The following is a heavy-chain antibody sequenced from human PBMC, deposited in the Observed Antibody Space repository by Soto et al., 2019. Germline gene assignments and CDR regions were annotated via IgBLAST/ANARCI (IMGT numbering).Heavy chain of an antibody. CDR1: GFTVISNY. D-gene: IGHD6-25*01. CDR2: IYDSGST. CDR3: ARMYPPRSYSSAYFDY. J-gene: IGHJ4*02. Sequence: EVLLVESGGGLIQPGGSLRLSCAASGFTVISNYMSWVRQAPGKGLEWVSVIYDSGSTYYADSVKGRFTISRDNSKNTLYLQMNRLRAEDTAVYYCARMYPPRSYSSAYFDYWGQGNLVTVSS. V-gene: IGHV3-53*01.